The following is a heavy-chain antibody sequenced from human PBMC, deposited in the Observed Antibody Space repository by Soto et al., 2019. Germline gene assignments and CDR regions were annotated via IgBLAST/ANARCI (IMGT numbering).Heavy chain of an antibody. CDR1: GGTFSSYA. CDR3: VGGEAYYYGMDV. D-gene: IGHD4-17*01. Sequence: ASVKVSCKASGGTFSSYAISWVRQAPGQGLEWMGGIIPIFGTANYAQKFQGRVTITADESTSTAYMELSSLRSEDTAVYYCVGGEAYYYGMDVWGQGTTVTVSS. J-gene: IGHJ6*02. V-gene: IGHV1-69*13. CDR2: IIPIFGTA.